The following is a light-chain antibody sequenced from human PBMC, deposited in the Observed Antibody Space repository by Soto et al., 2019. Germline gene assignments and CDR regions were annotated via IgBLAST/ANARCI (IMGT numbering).Light chain of an antibody. CDR3: ATRDVSLYIVL. J-gene: IGLJ2*01. CDR1: DSNIRYNY. Sequence: QSVLTQPPSVSAAPGQKVTISCSGGDSNIRYNYVSWYQQFPGTAPKHLIHDNNKRPSGIPDRFSASKSGTSATLGITGVQIGDEAAYYCATRDVSLYIVLFGGGTKLTVL. CDR2: DNN. V-gene: IGLV1-51*01.